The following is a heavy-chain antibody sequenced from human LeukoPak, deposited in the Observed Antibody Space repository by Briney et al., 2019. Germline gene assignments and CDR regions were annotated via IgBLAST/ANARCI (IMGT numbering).Heavy chain of an antibody. V-gene: IGHV4-30-2*01. Sequence: SQTLSLTCAVSGGSISSGGYSWSWIRQPPGKGLEWIGHIYHSGSTCYNPSLKSRVTISVDRSKNQFSLKLSSVTAADTAVYYCARGPRRIAAAGYYGMDVWGQGTTVTVSS. CDR3: ARGPRRIAAAGYYGMDV. CDR1: GGSISSGGYS. CDR2: IYHSGST. J-gene: IGHJ6*02. D-gene: IGHD6-13*01.